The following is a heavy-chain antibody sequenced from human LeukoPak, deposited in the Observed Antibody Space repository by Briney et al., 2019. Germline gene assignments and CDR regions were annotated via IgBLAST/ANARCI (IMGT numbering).Heavy chain of an antibody. CDR2: IYPGDSDT. Sequence: GESLKISCKGSGYTFINYWIAWVRQMPGKGLEWMGIIYPGDSDTRYSPSFQGQVTISADKSISTAYLQWSSLKASDTAMYYCARPPRYSSGWTQFDYWGQGTLVTVSS. CDR1: GYTFINYW. V-gene: IGHV5-51*01. J-gene: IGHJ4*02. CDR3: ARPPRYSSGWTQFDY. D-gene: IGHD6-19*01.